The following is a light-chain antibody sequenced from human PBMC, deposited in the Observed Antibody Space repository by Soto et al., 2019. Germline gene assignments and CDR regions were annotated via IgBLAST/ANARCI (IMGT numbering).Light chain of an antibody. CDR3: QQYNTYPYT. Sequence: DIQMTQSPSSLSASVGDSVTITCRASQGVNNYLAWFQQHPGKAPKSLIFAASNLQSGVPSRFSGSGSGADFTLTISGLQPEDSATYYCQQYNTYPYTFGQGTKLDIK. J-gene: IGKJ2*01. V-gene: IGKV1-16*01. CDR2: AAS. CDR1: QGVNNY.